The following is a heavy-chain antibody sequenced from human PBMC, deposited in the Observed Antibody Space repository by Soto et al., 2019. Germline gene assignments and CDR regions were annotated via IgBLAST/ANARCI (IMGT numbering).Heavy chain of an antibody. CDR3: AREGATHGYCSGGSCYRNWFHP. V-gene: IGHV4-30-4*01. CDR1: GGSISSGDYY. CDR2: IYYSGST. J-gene: IGHJ5*02. D-gene: IGHD2-15*01. Sequence: PSETLSLTCTVSGGSISSGDYYWSWIRQPPGEGLEWIGYIYYSGSTYYNPSLKSRVTISVDTSKNQFSLKLSSVTAADTAVYYCAREGATHGYCSGGSCYRNWFHPWGQGTLVTVSS.